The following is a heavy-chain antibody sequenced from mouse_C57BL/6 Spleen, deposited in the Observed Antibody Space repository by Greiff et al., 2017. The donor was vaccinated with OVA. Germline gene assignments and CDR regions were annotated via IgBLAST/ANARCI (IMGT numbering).Heavy chain of an antibody. Sequence: VQLQESGPELVKPGASVKISCKASGYAFSSSWMNWVKQRPGKGLEWIGRIYPGDGDTNYNGKFKGKATLTADKSSSTAYMQLSSLTSEDSAVYFCASYEVAYWGQGTLVTVSA. CDR1: GYAFSSSW. J-gene: IGHJ3*01. CDR2: IYPGDGDT. D-gene: IGHD2-3*01. CDR3: ASYEVAY. V-gene: IGHV1-82*01.